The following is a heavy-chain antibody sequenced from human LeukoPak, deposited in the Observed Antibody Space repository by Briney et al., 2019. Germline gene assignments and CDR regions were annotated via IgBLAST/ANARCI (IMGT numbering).Heavy chain of an antibody. J-gene: IGHJ3*02. CDR3: ARAKFDSSRYYYRGFGI. Sequence: KPGGSLRLSCAASGFIFSDYYMGWIRQAPGRGLEWVSYISDSGSNIYYTDSVKGRFTMSRDNAKKSLYLQMNSLRAEDTAVYYCARAKFDSSRYYYRGFGIWGQGTMVTVSS. V-gene: IGHV3-11*04. CDR1: GFIFSDYY. CDR2: ISDSGSNI. D-gene: IGHD3-22*01.